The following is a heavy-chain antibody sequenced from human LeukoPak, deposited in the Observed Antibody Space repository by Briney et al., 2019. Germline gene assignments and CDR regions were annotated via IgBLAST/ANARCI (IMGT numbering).Heavy chain of an antibody. CDR3: TRGSIAYYYMDV. CDR2: IYYSGST. Sequence: PSETLSLTCSVSGGSISSSSYYRGWIRQPPGKGLEWIGSIYYSGSTYYNPSLKSRVTMSLDTSKNQFSLKLSSVTAADTAVYYCTRGSIAYYYMDVWGKGTTVTTSS. V-gene: IGHV4-39*07. J-gene: IGHJ6*03. D-gene: IGHD3-22*01. CDR1: GGSISSSSYY.